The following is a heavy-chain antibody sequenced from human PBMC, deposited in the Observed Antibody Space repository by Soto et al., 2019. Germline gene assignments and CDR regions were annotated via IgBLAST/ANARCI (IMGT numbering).Heavy chain of an antibody. Sequence: ASVKVSCKASGYTFSGYYMHWVRQAPGQGLEWMGWINPNSGGTNYAQKFKGWVTMTRDTSISTAYMELSRLRSDDTAVYYCARGINYYGSGSYNGMDVWGQGTTVTVSS. V-gene: IGHV1-2*04. CDR2: INPNSGGT. J-gene: IGHJ6*02. CDR3: ARGINYYGSGSYNGMDV. CDR1: GYTFSGYY. D-gene: IGHD3-10*01.